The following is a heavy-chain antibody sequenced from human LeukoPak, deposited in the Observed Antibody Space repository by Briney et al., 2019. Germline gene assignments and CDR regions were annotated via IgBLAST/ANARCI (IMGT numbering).Heavy chain of an antibody. D-gene: IGHD3-10*01. V-gene: IGHV1-3*01. CDR1: GYTFTSYA. Sequence: APVKVSCKASGYTFTSYAMHWVRQAPGQGLEWMGWINAGNGNTKYSQEFQGRVTITRDTSASTAYMELSRLRSDDTAVYYCARDSGERGSGSYLIAYWGQGTLVTVSS. CDR2: INAGNGNT. J-gene: IGHJ4*02. CDR3: ARDSGERGSGSYLIAY.